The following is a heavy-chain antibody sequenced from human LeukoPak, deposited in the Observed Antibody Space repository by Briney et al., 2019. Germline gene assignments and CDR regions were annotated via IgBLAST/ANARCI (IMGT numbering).Heavy chain of an antibody. CDR1: GFTFSDYA. CDR3: AKPCVPRTPADAFDI. V-gene: IGHV3-64*01. CDR2: ISSNGGSI. J-gene: IGHJ3*02. Sequence: GGSLRLSCAASGFTFSDYAMHWVRQAPGKELEYVSAISSNGGSIHYANSVKGRFTISRDNSKNTLYLQMNSLRAEDTAVYYCAKPCVPRTPADAFDIWGQGTMVTVSS. D-gene: IGHD1-14*01.